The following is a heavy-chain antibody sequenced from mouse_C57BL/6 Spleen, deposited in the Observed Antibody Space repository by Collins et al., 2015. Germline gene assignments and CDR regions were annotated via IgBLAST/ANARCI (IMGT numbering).Heavy chain of an antibody. CDR3: ARNYGSFFYAMDY. CDR2: ISSGSSYT. J-gene: IGHJ4*01. V-gene: IGHV5-6*01. D-gene: IGHD1-1*01. Sequence: EVQLVESGGDLVKPGGSLKLSCAASGFTFSSYGMSWVRQTPDKRLEWVATISSGSSYTYYPDSVQGRFTISRDNAQNTLYLQMSSLKSEDTAMYFCARNYGSFFYAMDYRGQGTSVTVSS. CDR1: GFTFSSYG.